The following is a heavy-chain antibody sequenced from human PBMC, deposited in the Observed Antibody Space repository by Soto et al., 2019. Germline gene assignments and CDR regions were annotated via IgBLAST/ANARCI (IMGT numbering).Heavy chain of an antibody. J-gene: IGHJ4*02. V-gene: IGHV4-39*01. CDR1: GDSFRSDSYY. CDR2: INYSGTS. Sequence: PSETLSLTCTVSGDSFRSDSYYWGWIRQPPGKALEWIASINYSGTSYYNPSLQSRVTIPVDTSRNQFSLNLASVTAADTAVYFCGRLPVSFSSSVDHWGQGTLVTVSS. CDR3: GRLPVSFSSSVDH. D-gene: IGHD6-25*01.